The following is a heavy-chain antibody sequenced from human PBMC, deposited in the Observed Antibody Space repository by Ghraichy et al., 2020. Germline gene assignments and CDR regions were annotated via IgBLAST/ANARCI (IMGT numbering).Heavy chain of an antibody. D-gene: IGHD6-19*01. CDR1: GGTFSSYA. Sequence: SVKVSCKASGGTFSSYAISWVRQAPGQGLEWMGGIIPIFGTANYAQKFQGRVTITADESTSTAYMELSSLRSEDTAVYYCARDRIAVAGFDYWGQGTLVTVSS. V-gene: IGHV1-69*13. J-gene: IGHJ4*02. CDR3: ARDRIAVAGFDY. CDR2: IIPIFGTA.